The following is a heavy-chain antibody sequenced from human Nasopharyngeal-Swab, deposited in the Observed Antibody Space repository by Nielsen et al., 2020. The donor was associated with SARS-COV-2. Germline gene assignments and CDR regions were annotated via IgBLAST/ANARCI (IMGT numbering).Heavy chain of an antibody. CDR3: AKPDIAVRYYFDY. J-gene: IGHJ4*02. D-gene: IGHD6-19*01. V-gene: IGHV3-33*06. CDR1: GFTFSSYS. Sequence: GESLKISCAASGFTFSSYSMHWVRQAPGKGLEWVAVIWYDGSNKYYADSVKGRFTISRDNSKNTLYLQMNSLRAEDTAVYYCAKPDIAVRYYFDYWGQGTLVTVSS. CDR2: IWYDGSNK.